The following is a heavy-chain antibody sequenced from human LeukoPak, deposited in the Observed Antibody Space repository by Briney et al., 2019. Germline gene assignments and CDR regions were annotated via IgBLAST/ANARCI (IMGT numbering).Heavy chain of an antibody. D-gene: IGHD3-10*01. V-gene: IGHV4-59*01. CDR1: GGSISTYY. CDR2: FYYSGNT. CDR3: ARGLERYYASGSYLDY. Sequence: LSETLSLTCTVSGGSISTYYWSWIRQPPGKGLEWIGYFYYSGNTNYNPSLKSRVTISVDTSKNQFSLKLSSVTAADTAVYYCARGLERYYASGSYLDYWGQGTLVTVSS. J-gene: IGHJ4*02.